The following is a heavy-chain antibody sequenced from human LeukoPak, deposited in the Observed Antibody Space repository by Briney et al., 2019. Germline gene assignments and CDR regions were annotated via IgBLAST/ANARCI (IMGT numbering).Heavy chain of an antibody. CDR1: GFTVSTNY. D-gene: IGHD3-22*01. CDR3: ARDLITMIVVVNDAFDI. CDR2: IKQDGSEK. J-gene: IGHJ3*02. Sequence: TGGSLRHTCAASGFTVSTNYMSWVRQAPGKGLEWVANIKQDGSEKYYVDSVKGRFTISRDNAKNSLYLQMNSLRAEDTAVYYCARDLITMIVVVNDAFDIWGQGTMVTVSS. V-gene: IGHV3-7*01.